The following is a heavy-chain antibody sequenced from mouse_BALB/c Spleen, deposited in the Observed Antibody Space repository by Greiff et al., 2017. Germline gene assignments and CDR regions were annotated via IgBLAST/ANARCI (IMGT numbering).Heavy chain of an antibody. CDR2: ISSGGST. J-gene: IGHJ2*01. CDR1: GFTFSSYA. CDR3: ARDDYEDFDD. V-gene: IGHV5-6-5*01. Sequence: DVMLVESGGGLVKPGGSLKLSCAASGFTFSSYAMSWVRQTPEKRLEWVASISSGGSTYYPDSVKGRFTISRDNARNILYLQMSSLRSEDTAMYYCARDDYEDFDDWGQGTTLTVSS. D-gene: IGHD2-4*01.